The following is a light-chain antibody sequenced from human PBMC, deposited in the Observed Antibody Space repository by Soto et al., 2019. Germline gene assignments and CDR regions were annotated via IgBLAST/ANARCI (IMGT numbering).Light chain of an antibody. Sequence: QAVVTQPPSVSGAPGQRVTISCTGSSSNIGAGYDVHWYQQLPGTAPRLLMQENNNRPSGVPDRFSGSKSGTSASLAISGLQAEDEADYYCQSYDHSLSAWVFGGGTKVTVL. J-gene: IGLJ3*02. CDR3: QSYDHSLSAWV. V-gene: IGLV1-40*01. CDR2: ENN. CDR1: SSNIGAGYD.